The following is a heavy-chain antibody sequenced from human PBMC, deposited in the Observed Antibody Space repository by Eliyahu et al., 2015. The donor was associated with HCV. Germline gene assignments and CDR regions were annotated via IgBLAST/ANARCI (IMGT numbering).Heavy chain of an antibody. D-gene: IGHD6-19*01. V-gene: IGHV3-7*03. CDR3: ARDRSGWYIRGGAFDI. J-gene: IGHJ3*02. CDR2: IKQDGSEK. CDR1: GFTFSSXW. Sequence: EVQLVESGGGLVQPGGSLXLSCAASGFTFSSXWMSWVRQAPGKGLEWVANIKQDGSEKYYVDSVKGRFTISRDNAKNSLYLQMNSLRAEDTAVYYCARDRSGWYIRGGAFDIWGQGTMVTVSS.